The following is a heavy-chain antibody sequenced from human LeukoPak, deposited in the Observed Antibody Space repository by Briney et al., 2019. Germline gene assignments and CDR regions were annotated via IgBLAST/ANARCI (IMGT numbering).Heavy chain of an antibody. CDR3: ARGSGRHYYYYGMGV. Sequence: ASVKVSCMASGYTFTSYGISWVRQAPGKGLEWMGWISAYNGNTNYAQKLQGRVTMTTDTSTSTAYMELRSLRSDDTAVYYCARGSGRHYYYYGMGVWGQGTTVTVSS. CDR2: ISAYNGNT. D-gene: IGHD1-26*01. CDR1: GYTFTSYG. V-gene: IGHV1-18*01. J-gene: IGHJ6*02.